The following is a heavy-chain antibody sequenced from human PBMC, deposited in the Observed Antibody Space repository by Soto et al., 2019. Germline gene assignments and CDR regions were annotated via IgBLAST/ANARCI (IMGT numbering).Heavy chain of an antibody. CDR2: FDPEDDET. Sequence: QVQLVQSGAEVKKPGASVKVSCKVSGYTLTELSMHWVRQAPGKGREWMGGFDPEDDETIYAQKFQGRVTMTEDTSTDTAYMELSSLRSEDTAVYYCATDLGYCSGGSCYSVNDYWGQRTLVTVSS. D-gene: IGHD2-15*01. CDR1: GYTLTELS. V-gene: IGHV1-24*01. CDR3: ATDLGYCSGGSCYSVNDY. J-gene: IGHJ4*02.